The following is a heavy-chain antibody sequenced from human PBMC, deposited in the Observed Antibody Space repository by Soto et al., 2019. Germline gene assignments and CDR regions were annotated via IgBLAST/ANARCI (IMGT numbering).Heavy chain of an antibody. D-gene: IGHD3-22*01. CDR1: GLTFSSYA. CDR2: ISGSGGST. Sequence: GGSLRLSCAASGLTFSSYAMSWVRQAPGKGLEWVSAISGSGGSTYYADSVKGRFTISRDNSKNTLYLQMNSLRAEDTAVYYCARDQLYYNDISGRPLNAFDVWGQGTMVTVSS. V-gene: IGHV3-23*01. CDR3: ARDQLYYNDISGRPLNAFDV. J-gene: IGHJ3*01.